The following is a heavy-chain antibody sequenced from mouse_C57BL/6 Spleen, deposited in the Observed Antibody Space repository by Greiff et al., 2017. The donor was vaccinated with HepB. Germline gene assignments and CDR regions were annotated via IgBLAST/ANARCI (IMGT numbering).Heavy chain of an antibody. Sequence: VQLQQSGPELVKPGASVKISCKASGYSFTDYNMNWVKQSNGKSLEWIGEINPNYGTTSYNQKLKGKATLTVDQSSSTAYMQLNSLTSEASAVYYCAKGGITTVVAFYCYFDVWGTGTTVTVSS. CDR3: AKGGITTVVAFYCYFDV. J-gene: IGHJ1*03. CDR2: INPNYGTT. V-gene: IGHV1-39*01. D-gene: IGHD1-1*01. CDR1: GYSFTDYN.